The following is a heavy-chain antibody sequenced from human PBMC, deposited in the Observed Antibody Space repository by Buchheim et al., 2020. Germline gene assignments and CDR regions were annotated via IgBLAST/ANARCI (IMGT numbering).Heavy chain of an antibody. V-gene: IGHV3-48*01. CDR1: GFTFSNYS. J-gene: IGHJ4*02. D-gene: IGHD1-26*01. CDR2: ITSTGSTK. Sequence: EVQLVESGGGLVQPGGSLRLSCSASGFTFSNYSMNWVRQAPGKGLEWVSYITSTGSTKYYAGSLKGRFTISRDNAKNSLYLQMNSLRVDDTAVYYCARDGMSDYWGQGT. CDR3: ARDGMSDY.